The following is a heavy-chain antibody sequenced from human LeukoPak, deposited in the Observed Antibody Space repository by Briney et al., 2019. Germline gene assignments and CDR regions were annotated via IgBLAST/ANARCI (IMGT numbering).Heavy chain of an antibody. CDR2: ISGDGVST. J-gene: IGHJ4*02. CDR1: GLPIGDFA. Sequence: SGGSLRLSCVASGLPIGDFAMHWVRQAPGQGLEWVSLISGDGVSTFFADSVKGRFSIPRDNSKNSLFLEMSSLRTEDTAMYYCARESGKFDYWGQGTLVAVSS. V-gene: IGHV3-43*02. CDR3: ARESGKFDY.